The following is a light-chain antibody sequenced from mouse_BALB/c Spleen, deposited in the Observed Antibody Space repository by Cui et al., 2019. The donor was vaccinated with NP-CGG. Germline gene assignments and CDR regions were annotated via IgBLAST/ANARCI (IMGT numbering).Light chain of an antibody. CDR1: TGAVTTSNY. CDR2: GTN. CDR3: ALWYSNHWV. J-gene: IGLJ1*01. V-gene: IGLV1*01. Sequence: QAVVTSESAITTSPGETVTLTCRSSTGAVTTSNYANWVQEKPDHLFTGVIGGTNNRVPGVPARFSGSLIGDKAALTITGAQTEDEAIYFCALWYSNHWVFGGGTKLTVL.